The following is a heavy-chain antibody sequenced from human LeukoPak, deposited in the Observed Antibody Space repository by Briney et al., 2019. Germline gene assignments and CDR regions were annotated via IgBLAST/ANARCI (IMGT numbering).Heavy chain of an antibody. V-gene: IGHV4-59*01. D-gene: IGHD2-8*02. J-gene: IGHJ4*02. Sequence: SETLSLTCTVSGGSIGSYYWSWIRQPPGKGLEWIGCMYYSGSTNYNPSFKSRVTISVDTSKNQFSLKLSSVTAADTAVYYCARGGGVHFDYWGQGTLVTVSS. CDR2: MYYSGST. CDR1: GGSIGSYY. CDR3: ARGGGVHFDY.